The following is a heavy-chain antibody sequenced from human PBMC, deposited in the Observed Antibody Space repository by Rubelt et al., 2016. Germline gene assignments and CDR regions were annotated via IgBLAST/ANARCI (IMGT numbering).Heavy chain of an antibody. J-gene: IGHJ6*02. CDR2: ISGSGGST. Sequence: EVQLLESGGGLVQPGGSLRLSCAASGFTFSSYAMSWVRQAPGKGLEWVSAISGSGGSTYYADSVKGRFTISRDNSKNTLYLQMNSLRAEDTAVYYCAKVDVVVIAYYYGMDVWGQGTTVTVSS. CDR3: AKVDVVVIAYYYGMDV. CDR1: GFTFSSYA. D-gene: IGHD2-21*01. V-gene: IGHV3-23*01.